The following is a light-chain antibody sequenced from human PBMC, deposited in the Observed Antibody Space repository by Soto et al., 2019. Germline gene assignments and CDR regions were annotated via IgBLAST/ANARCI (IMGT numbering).Light chain of an antibody. CDR3: QQSLSMPLT. CDR1: QSINNY. V-gene: IGKV1-39*01. Sequence: DIQMTQSPASLSVSVGDRVTITCRASQSINNYLNWYQQKPGQAPKLLIRSASTLQRGVPSRFSGSGSRTEFTLTISSLQSDDFATYYCQQSLSMPLTFGHGTRLEI. J-gene: IGKJ5*01. CDR2: SAS.